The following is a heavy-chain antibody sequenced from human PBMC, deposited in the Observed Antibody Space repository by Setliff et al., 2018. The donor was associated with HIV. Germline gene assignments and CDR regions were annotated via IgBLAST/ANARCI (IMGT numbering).Heavy chain of an antibody. V-gene: IGHV1-24*01. CDR2: FDPEDGET. D-gene: IGHD6-13*01. CDR1: GYTLTELS. Sequence: ASVKVSCKISGYTLTELSIHWVRQAPGKGLEWMANFDPEDGETFYAQKFQGRLTMTEDTSTDTAYMEPSSLRSDDTAMYYCVTDPGYSSTWYSESFQHWGQGTVVTVSS. J-gene: IGHJ1*01. CDR3: VTDPGYSSTWYSESFQH.